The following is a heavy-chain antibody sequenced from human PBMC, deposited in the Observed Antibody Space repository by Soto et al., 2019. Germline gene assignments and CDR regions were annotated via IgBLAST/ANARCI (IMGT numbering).Heavy chain of an antibody. CDR3: ARDSYLVDAFDI. Sequence: GSLRLSCAASGFTFSSYNMNWVRQAPGKGLEWVSYIGSSSSTIYYADSVKGRFTISRDNAKNSLYLQMNSLRAEDTAVYYCARDSYLVDAFDIWGQGTMVTVSS. J-gene: IGHJ3*02. D-gene: IGHD2-2*01. V-gene: IGHV3-48*01. CDR1: GFTFSSYN. CDR2: IGSSSSTI.